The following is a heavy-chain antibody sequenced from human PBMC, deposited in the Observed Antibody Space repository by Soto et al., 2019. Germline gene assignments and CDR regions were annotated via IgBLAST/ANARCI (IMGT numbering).Heavy chain of an antibody. CDR3: ASLIGAGDYVPRTLGQDY. CDR2: ICYDGSNK. J-gene: IGHJ4*02. V-gene: IGHV3-33*01. CDR1: GFPFISYG. Sequence: QVQLVESGGGVVQPGRSLRLSCAASGFPFISYGMHWGRQAPGKGLEWVAVICYDGSNKYYADAVKGRFTISRDNSKNTLYLQMNSLRAEDTAVYYCASLIGAGDYVPRTLGQDYWGQGTLVTVSS. D-gene: IGHD4-17*01.